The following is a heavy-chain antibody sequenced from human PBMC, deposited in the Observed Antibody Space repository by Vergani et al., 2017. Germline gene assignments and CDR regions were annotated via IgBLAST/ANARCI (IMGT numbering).Heavy chain of an antibody. J-gene: IGHJ4*02. V-gene: IGHV3-23*04. CDR3: AKGGTITIFGSVDYY. D-gene: IGHD3-3*01. CDR1: GFTFSNAW. CDR2: IASSGTIT. Sequence: EVQLVESGGGLVKPGGSLRLSCAASGFTFSNAWMSWVRQAPGKGLEWVAAIASSGTITYYSDSVKSRFTVSRDNSQNTLFLQMSSLRAEDTALYYCAKGGTITIFGSVDYYWGQGTLVTVSS.